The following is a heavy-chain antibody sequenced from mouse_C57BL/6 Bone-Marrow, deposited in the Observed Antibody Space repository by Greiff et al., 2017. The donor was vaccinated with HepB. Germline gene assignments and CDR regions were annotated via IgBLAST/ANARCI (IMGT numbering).Heavy chain of an antibody. CDR3: TSPCPCYFDY. CDR1: GYTFTSYW. J-gene: IGHJ2*01. V-gene: IGHV1-5*01. CDR2: IYPGNSDT. Sequence: VQLQQSGTVLVRPGASVKMSCKTSGYTFTSYWMHWVKQRPGQGLEWIGAIYPGNSDTSYNQKFKGKAKLTEDTSASTAYMELSSLTNEDSAVYYCTSPCPCYFDYWGQGTTLTVSS.